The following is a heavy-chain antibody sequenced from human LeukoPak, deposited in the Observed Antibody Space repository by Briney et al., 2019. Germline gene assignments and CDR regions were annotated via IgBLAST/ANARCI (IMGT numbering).Heavy chain of an antibody. J-gene: IGHJ5*02. Sequence: GGSLRLSCAASGFTFSIYWVHWVRQAPGKGLVWVSSINSDGSSTSYADSVKGRFTISRDNAKNTLYLQMNTLRAEDTAVYYCAKSPKKYCSSTSCYYWFDPWGQGTLVTVSS. CDR2: INSDGSST. V-gene: IGHV3-74*01. CDR3: AKSPKKYCSSTSCYYWFDP. D-gene: IGHD2-2*01. CDR1: GFTFSIYW.